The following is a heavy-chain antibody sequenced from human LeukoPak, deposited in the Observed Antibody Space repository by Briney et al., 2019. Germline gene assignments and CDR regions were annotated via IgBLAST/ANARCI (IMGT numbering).Heavy chain of an antibody. V-gene: IGHV1-2*02. Sequence: ASVKVSCKASGYTFTGYYMHWVRQAPGQGLEWMGWINPNSGGTNYAQKLQGRVTMTTDTSTSTAYMELRSLRSDDTAVYYCARAGDIVATSTGNWFDPWGQGTLVTVSS. CDR3: ARAGDIVATSTGNWFDP. CDR2: INPNSGGT. J-gene: IGHJ5*02. D-gene: IGHD5-12*01. CDR1: GYTFTGYY.